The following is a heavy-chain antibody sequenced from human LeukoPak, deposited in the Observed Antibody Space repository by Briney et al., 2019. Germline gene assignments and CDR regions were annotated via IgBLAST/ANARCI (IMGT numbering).Heavy chain of an antibody. CDR1: GFNFRGYA. CDR3: AKEVVLGETNYYYYGMDV. CDR2: ISGSGARA. V-gene: IGHV3-23*01. D-gene: IGHD1-26*01. J-gene: IGHJ6*02. Sequence: GGSLRLSCAASGFNFRGYAMSWVRQAPGKGVEWVSAISGSGARAHYAESVRGRFTISRDNSQNTLHLQMNSLRAEDTAVYYCAKEVVLGETNYYYYGMDVWGQGTTVTVSS.